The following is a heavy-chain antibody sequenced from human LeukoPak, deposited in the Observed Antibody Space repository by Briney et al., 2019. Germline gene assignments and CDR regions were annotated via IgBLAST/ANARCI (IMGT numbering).Heavy chain of an antibody. CDR1: GFTFSDYY. CDR2: ISSSSSYT. CDR3: ASGIQLWPIDY. J-gene: IGHJ4*02. Sequence: GGSLRLYCAASGFTFSDYYMSWIRQAPGKGLEWVSYISSSSSYTNYADSVKGRFTISRDNAKHSLYLQMNSLRAEDTAVYYCASGIQLWPIDYWGQGTLVTVSS. D-gene: IGHD5-18*01. V-gene: IGHV3-11*03.